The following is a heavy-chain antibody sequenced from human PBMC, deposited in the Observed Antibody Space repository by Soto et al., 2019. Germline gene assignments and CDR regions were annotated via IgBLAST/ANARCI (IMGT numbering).Heavy chain of an antibody. CDR1: GYTFTSYA. CDR3: ARVLQRRYYPGIAAAGTPNYFDY. J-gene: IGHJ4*02. CDR2: INAGNGNT. D-gene: IGHD6-13*01. V-gene: IGHV1-3*01. Sequence: ASVKVSCKASGYTFTSYAMHWVRQAPGQRLEWMGWINAGNGNTKYSQKFQGRVTITRDTSASTAYMELSSLRSEDTAVYYCARVLQRRYYPGIAAAGTPNYFDYWGQGTLVTVSS.